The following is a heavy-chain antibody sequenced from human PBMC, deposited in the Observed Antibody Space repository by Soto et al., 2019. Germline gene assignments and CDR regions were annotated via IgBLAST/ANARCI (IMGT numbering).Heavy chain of an antibody. CDR2: INPDGGGT. Sequence: QVQLVQSGAEVKKPGASVKVSCKASRYTFTSYYMHWVRLAPGQGLEWMGIINPDGGGTSYAQQFQGRVIMTRDPSTGTVYMEMSSLRAEDTAVYYCAVGGNYLSMDVWGQGTTVTVSS. V-gene: IGHV1-46*01. D-gene: IGHD4-4*01. J-gene: IGHJ6*02. CDR1: RYTFTSYY. CDR3: AVGGNYLSMDV.